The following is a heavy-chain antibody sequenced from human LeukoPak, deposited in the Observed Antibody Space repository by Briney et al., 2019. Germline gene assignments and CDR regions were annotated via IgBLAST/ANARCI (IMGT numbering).Heavy chain of an antibody. V-gene: IGHV1-8*01. Sequence: ASVKVSCKASGYSFTSYDINWVRQATGQGLEWMGWMKSNSGNTGYAQKFQGRVTMTRDTSISTAYMELSGLGSEDTALYYCARETLGGWFLDWGQGTLVTVSS. D-gene: IGHD6-19*01. CDR1: GYSFTSYD. J-gene: IGHJ4*02. CDR3: ARETLGGWFLD. CDR2: MKSNSGNT.